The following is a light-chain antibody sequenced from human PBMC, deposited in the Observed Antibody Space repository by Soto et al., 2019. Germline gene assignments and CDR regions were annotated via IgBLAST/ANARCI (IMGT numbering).Light chain of an antibody. V-gene: IGKV3-20*01. CDR1: QSVSSRN. CDR2: GTS. Sequence: EIVLTHSPGTLSLSPRERATLSCRASQSVSSRNLAWYQQKPGQAPRLLIYGTSSRATGIPDRFSGSGSVTHCTLTINRLEPEDFAVYYCQQYSDLPYTFGQGTKLEV. J-gene: IGKJ2*01. CDR3: QQYSDLPYT.